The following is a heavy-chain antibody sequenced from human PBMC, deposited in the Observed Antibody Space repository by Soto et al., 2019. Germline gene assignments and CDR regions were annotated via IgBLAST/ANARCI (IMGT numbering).Heavy chain of an antibody. CDR2: ISYDGSNK. V-gene: IGHV3-30*18. CDR3: AKDLTDIVVVVAAPTFDY. J-gene: IGHJ4*02. Sequence: GGSLRLSCAASGFTFSSYGMHWVRQAPGKGLEWVAVISYDGSNKYYADSVKGRFTISRDNSKNTLYLQMNSLRAEDTAVYYCAKDLTDIVVVVAAPTFDYWGQGTLVTVSS. CDR1: GFTFSSYG. D-gene: IGHD2-15*01.